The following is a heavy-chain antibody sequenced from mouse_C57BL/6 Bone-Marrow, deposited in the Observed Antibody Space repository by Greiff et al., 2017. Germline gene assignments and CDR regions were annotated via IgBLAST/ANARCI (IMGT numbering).Heavy chain of an antibody. CDR2: ILPGSGST. Sequence: VHLVESGAELMKPGASVKLSCKATGYTFTGYWIEWVKQRPGHGLEWIGEILPGSGSTNYNDKLKGKATFTAATSSNTAYMQLRRLTTEDSAIYDCARDLRFFYYAMDYWGQGTSVTVSS. CDR1: GYTFTGYW. J-gene: IGHJ4*01. V-gene: IGHV1-9*01. CDR3: ARDLRFFYYAMDY. D-gene: IGHD5-1*01.